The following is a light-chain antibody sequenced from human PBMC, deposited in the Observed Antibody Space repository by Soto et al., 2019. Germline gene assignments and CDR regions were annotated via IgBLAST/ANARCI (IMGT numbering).Light chain of an antibody. V-gene: IGKV1-5*01. Sequence: DIQMTQSPSTLTAAVGDRVTITCRASQSIRTRLAWYQQKPGKAPNLLIYDVSSLESGVPSRFSGGGSGTEFTLTISSLQPDDFATYYCQQYNSYPRTFGQGTKLEIK. J-gene: IGKJ2*01. CDR2: DVS. CDR1: QSIRTR. CDR3: QQYNSYPRT.